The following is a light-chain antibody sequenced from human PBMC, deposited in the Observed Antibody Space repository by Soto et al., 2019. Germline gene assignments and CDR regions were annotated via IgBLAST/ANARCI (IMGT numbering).Light chain of an antibody. V-gene: IGKV3-20*01. CDR3: QQYNNSPEYT. J-gene: IGKJ2*01. Sequence: EIVLTQSPGTLSLSPGERATLSCKASQSVTSRYLAGYQQKPGQAPRLLIYGASSRATGIPDRFSGSGSGTDFTLTISRLEPADVAVYFCQQYNNSPEYTFGQGTKLEIK. CDR1: QSVTSRY. CDR2: GAS.